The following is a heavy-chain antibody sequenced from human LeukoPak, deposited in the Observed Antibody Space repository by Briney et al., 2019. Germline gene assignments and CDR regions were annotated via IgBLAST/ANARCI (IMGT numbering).Heavy chain of an antibody. V-gene: IGHV3-7*01. CDR1: GFTFSSYA. CDR2: INQDGSEK. D-gene: IGHD3-9*01. CDR3: ARAVSHVLRYFDWLPDYYYMDV. Sequence: GGSLRLSCAASGFTFSSYAMSWVRQAPGKGLEWVAHINQDGSEKYYVDSVKGRLTISRDNAKNSLYLQMNSLRAEDTAVYYCARAVSHVLRYFDWLPDYYYMDVWGKGTTVTVSS. J-gene: IGHJ6*03.